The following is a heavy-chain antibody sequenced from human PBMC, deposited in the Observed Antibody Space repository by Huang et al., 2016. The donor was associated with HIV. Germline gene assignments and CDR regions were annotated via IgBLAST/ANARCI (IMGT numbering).Heavy chain of an antibody. Sequence: QVQLVQSGAEVKKPGASVKVSCKASGYTFSSVGISWLRQAPGQGLEWVGLISVYNGNTKVAQKIHGRLTMTTDTSTSTAYMERRSLRADDTAVYYCARGGGIQLWLLGYYYMDVWGNGTTVTVSS. CDR3: ARGGGIQLWLLGYYYMDV. CDR2: ISVYNGNT. D-gene: IGHD5-18*01. V-gene: IGHV1-18*01. J-gene: IGHJ6*03. CDR1: GYTFSSVG.